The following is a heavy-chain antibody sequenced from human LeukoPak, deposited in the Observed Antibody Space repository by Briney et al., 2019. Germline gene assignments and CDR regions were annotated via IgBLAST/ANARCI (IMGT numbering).Heavy chain of an antibody. CDR3: ARTLISYYYYYMDV. Sequence: PSETLSLTCTVSGGSIINYYWTWIRQPAGKGLEWIGRIYTSGNTNYNPSLNSRVTMSVDTSKNQFSLKLSSVTAADTAVYYCARTLISYYYYYMDVWGKGTTVTVSS. CDR2: IYTSGNT. J-gene: IGHJ6*03. D-gene: IGHD3-3*02. V-gene: IGHV4-4*07. CDR1: GGSIINYY.